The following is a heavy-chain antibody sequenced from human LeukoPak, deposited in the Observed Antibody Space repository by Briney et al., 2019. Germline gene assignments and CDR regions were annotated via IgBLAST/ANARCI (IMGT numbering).Heavy chain of an antibody. Sequence: GGSLRLSCAASGFTFSNFWMSWIRQAPGKGLEWVANIKQDGSEKYYVDSVKGRFTISRDNAKNSLYLQMNSLKAGDTALYYCARDQGTYGFQYWGQGTLVTVSS. V-gene: IGHV3-7*04. CDR2: IKQDGSEK. CDR1: GFTFSNFW. CDR3: ARDQGTYGFQY. J-gene: IGHJ1*01. D-gene: IGHD3-10*01.